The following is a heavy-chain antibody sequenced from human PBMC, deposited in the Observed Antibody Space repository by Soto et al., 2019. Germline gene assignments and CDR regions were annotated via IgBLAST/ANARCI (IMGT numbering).Heavy chain of an antibody. J-gene: IGHJ6*02. V-gene: IGHV3-74*01. Sequence: EVQLVESGGGLVQPGGSLRLSCAASGFTFSSYWMHWVRQAPGKGLVWVSRINIDGSSTSYADSVQGRFTFSRDNARNTLYLQMNSLRAEDTAVYYGVRDSYYDSVYYGMDVWGQGTTVTVSS. CDR2: INIDGSST. CDR1: GFTFSSYW. D-gene: IGHD3-22*01. CDR3: VRDSYYDSVYYGMDV.